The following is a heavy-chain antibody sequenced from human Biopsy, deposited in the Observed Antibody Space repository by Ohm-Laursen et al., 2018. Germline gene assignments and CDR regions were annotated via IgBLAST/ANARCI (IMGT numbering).Heavy chain of an antibody. Sequence: ASVKVSCKASGYTFTGYYMHWVRRAPGQGLEWMGMINPSGSTTSYPQIFQGRVTMTRDTSKSTVYMELSSLRSADTAVYFCARNTGWYGDLYYFDYWGQGTLVTVSS. CDR2: INPSGSTT. V-gene: IGHV1-46*01. CDR3: ARNTGWYGDLYYFDY. J-gene: IGHJ4*02. D-gene: IGHD6-19*01. CDR1: GYTFTGYY.